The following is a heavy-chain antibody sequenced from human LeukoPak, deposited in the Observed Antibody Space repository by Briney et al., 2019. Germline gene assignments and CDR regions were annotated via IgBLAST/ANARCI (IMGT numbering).Heavy chain of an antibody. CDR3: VKFKRRPRTYSYDYEF. D-gene: IGHD5-18*01. V-gene: IGHV4-34*01. CDR2: IDYTGTT. CDR1: GGSFSGYY. J-gene: IGHJ4*02. Sequence: SETLSLTCAVYGGSFSGYYWSWIRHPPGKGLAWIASIDYTGTTYYNPSFKSRVSISMDTSKNQFSLKLTSVTAADTAVFYCVKFKRRPRTYSYDYEFWGQGTLVTVSP.